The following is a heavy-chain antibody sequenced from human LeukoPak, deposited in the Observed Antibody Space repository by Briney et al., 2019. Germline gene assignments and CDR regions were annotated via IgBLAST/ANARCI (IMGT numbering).Heavy chain of an antibody. CDR2: VYTSGST. J-gene: IGHJ6*03. V-gene: IGHV4-4*07. CDR1: SGSISSYY. Sequence: PSETLSLTCTVSSGSISSYYWSWIRQPAGKGLEWIGRVYTSGSTNYNPSLKSRVTMSVDTSKNQFSLKLSSVTAADTAVYYCARDIDILTGRYYYMDVWGKGTTVTVPS. CDR3: ARDIDILTGRYYYMDV. D-gene: IGHD3-9*01.